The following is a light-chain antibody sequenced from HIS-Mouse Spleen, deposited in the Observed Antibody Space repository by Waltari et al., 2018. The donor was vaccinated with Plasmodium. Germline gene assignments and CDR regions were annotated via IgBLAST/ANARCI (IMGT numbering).Light chain of an antibody. CDR2: EGS. CDR1: SSEVGSYNL. CDR3: CSYAGSSTYV. Sequence: QSALTQPASASGSPAQPITISCTGTSSEVGSYNLVSCYQQHPGKAPKLMIYEGSKRPSGVSNRFSGSKSGNTASLTISGLQAEDEADYYCCSYAGSSTYVFGTGTKVTVL. J-gene: IGLJ1*01. V-gene: IGLV2-23*01.